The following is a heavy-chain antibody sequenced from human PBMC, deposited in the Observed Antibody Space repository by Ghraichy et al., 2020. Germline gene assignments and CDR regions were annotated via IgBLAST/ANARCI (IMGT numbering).Heavy chain of an antibody. CDR2: TRNKANSYTT. J-gene: IGHJ3*02. V-gene: IGHV3-72*01. CDR3: ATRITMVRGVYAFDI. D-gene: IGHD3-10*01. Sequence: GGSLRLSCAASGFTFSDHYMDWVRQAPGKGLEWVGRTRNKANSYTTEYAASVKGRFTISRDDSKNSLYLQMNSLKTEDTAVYYCATRITMVRGVYAFDIWGQGTMVTVSS. CDR1: GFTFSDHY.